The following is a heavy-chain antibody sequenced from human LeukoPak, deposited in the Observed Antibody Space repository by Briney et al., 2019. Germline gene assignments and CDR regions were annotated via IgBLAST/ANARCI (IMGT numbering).Heavy chain of an antibody. CDR3: VRASSGWYGGGY. V-gene: IGHV1-2*02. J-gene: IGHJ4*02. CDR1: GYTFSDSY. CDR2: INPNSGDT. Sequence: ASVKVSCKTSGYTFSDSYMHWVRQAPGQGLDWMGWINPNSGDTNYAQGFQGRVTMTRDTSISTAYMQLSRLRSDDTAVYYCVRASSGWYGGGYWGQGTLVTVSS. D-gene: IGHD6-19*01.